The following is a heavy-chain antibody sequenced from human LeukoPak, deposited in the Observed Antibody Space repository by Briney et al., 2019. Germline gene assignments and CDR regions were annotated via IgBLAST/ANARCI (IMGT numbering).Heavy chain of an antibody. CDR1: GGTFSSYA. Sequence: SVKVSCKASGGTFSSYAISWVRQAPGQGLEWMGRIIPILGIANYAQKFQGRVTITADKSTSTAYMELSSLRSEDTAVYYCAGRPGSGYYYDAFDIWGQGTMVTVSS. CDR3: AGRPGSGYYYDAFDI. V-gene: IGHV1-69*04. CDR2: IIPILGIA. J-gene: IGHJ3*02. D-gene: IGHD3-22*01.